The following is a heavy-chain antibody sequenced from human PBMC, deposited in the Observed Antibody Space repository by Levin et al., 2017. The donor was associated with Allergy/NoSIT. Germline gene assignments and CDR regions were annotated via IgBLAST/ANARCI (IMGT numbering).Heavy chain of an antibody. CDR2: IYSDAAI. CDR3: SKETAPIGDAYPSRYSFGMDV. CDR1: GFTVSSNY. D-gene: IGHD3-10*01. J-gene: IGHJ6*02. Sequence: GESLKISCTASGFTVSSNYMSWVRQAPGKGLEWVSVIYSDAAIYYADSVRGRFTMSRDTSKNTVYLQMDSLRVDDTAVYYCSKETAPIGDAYPSRYSFGMDVWRRGTTVTVS. V-gene: IGHV3-66*01.